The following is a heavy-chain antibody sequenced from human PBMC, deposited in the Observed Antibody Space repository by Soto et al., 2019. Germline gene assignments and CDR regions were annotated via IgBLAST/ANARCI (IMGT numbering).Heavy chain of an antibody. CDR3: TTPVMGTVTLYYFDY. J-gene: IGHJ4*02. Sequence: GGSLRLSCAASGFTVSSNYMSWVRQAPGKGLEWVSVIYSGGNTYYADSVKGRFTISRDDSTNTLYLQMNSLRTEDTAVCYCTTPVMGTVTLYYFDYWGRGTLVTVSS. CDR1: GFTVSSNY. V-gene: IGHV3-66*04. D-gene: IGHD4-17*01. CDR2: IYSGGNT.